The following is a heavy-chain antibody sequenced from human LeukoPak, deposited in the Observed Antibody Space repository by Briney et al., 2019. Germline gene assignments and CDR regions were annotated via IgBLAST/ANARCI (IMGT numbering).Heavy chain of an antibody. D-gene: IGHD6-19*01. CDR2: IYYSGST. CDR1: GGSISSSSYY. J-gene: IGHJ4*02. V-gene: IGHV4-39*07. CDR3: ARVELLGSSGWPFDY. Sequence: SETLSLTCTVSGGSISSSSYYWGWIRQPPGKGLEWIGSIYYSGSTYYNPSLKSRVTISVDTSKNQFSLKLSSVTAADTAVYYCARVELLGSSGWPFDYWGQGTLVTVSS.